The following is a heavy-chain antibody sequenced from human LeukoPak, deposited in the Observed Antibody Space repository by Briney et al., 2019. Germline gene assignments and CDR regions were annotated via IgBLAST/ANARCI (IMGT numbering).Heavy chain of an antibody. V-gene: IGHV1-18*01. J-gene: IGHJ3*02. CDR3: ARDRPYYDSSGYYSAFDI. D-gene: IGHD3-22*01. Sequence: RGASVKVSCKASGYTFTSYGISWVRQAPGQGLEWMGWISAYNGNTNYAQKLQGRVTMTTDTSTSTAYMELRSLRSVDTAVYYCARDRPYYDSSGYYSAFDIWGQGTMVTVSS. CDR1: GYTFTSYG. CDR2: ISAYNGNT.